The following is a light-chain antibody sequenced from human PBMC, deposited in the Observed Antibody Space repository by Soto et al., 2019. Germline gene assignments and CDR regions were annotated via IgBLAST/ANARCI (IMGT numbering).Light chain of an antibody. J-gene: IGLJ2*01. V-gene: IGLV1-47*01. CDR1: SSNIGSNY. CDR2: RNN. Sequence: QSVLTQPPSASGTPGQRVTISCSGSSSNIGSNYVYCYQQLPGTAPQLLLYRNNQRPSGVPARLSCCKSGTSAALATSGVRYEDEDDDYCAAWDDSLSGGVFGGGTKLTVL. CDR3: AAWDDSLSGGV.